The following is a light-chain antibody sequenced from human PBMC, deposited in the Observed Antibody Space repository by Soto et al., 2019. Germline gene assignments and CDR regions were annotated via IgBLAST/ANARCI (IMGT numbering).Light chain of an antibody. V-gene: IGKV1-39*01. CDR1: QTINSY. CDR3: QQSYSAPLT. Sequence: DIQMTQSPSSLSAFVGDRVTITCRASQTINSYLTWYQQKPGKAPKLLSYAASSLQSGVPSRFSGSGSGTDFTLTISSLQPEDFATYYCQQSYSAPLTFGPGTRVDL. CDR2: AAS. J-gene: IGKJ3*01.